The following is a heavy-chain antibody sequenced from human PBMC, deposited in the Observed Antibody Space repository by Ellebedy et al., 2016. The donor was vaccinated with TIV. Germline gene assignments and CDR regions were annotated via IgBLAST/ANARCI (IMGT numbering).Heavy chain of an antibody. V-gene: IGHV1-2*02. CDR3: ARDGTSSSSAAFDI. CDR2: INPNSGGT. J-gene: IGHJ3*02. CDR1: GYTFTGYY. Sequence: ASVKVSCXASGYTFTGYYMHWVRQAPGQGLEWMGWINPNSGGTNYAQKFQGRVTMTRDTSISTAYMELSRLRSDDTAVYYCARDGTSSSSAAFDIWGQGTMVTVSS. D-gene: IGHD6-6*01.